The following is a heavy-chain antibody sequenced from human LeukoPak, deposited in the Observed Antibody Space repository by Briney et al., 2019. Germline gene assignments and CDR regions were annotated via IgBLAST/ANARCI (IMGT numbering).Heavy chain of an antibody. CDR2: ISSSSSTI. V-gene: IGHV3-48*04. Sequence: GGSLRLSCAASGFTFSSYNMNWVRQAPGKGLEWVSYISSSSSTIYYADSVKGRFTISRDNAKNSLYLQMNSPRAEDTAVYYCARPESRECFPECGSAVAGLGYWGQGTLVTVSS. J-gene: IGHJ4*02. D-gene: IGHD6-19*01. CDR1: GFTFSSYN. CDR3: ARPESRECFPECGSAVAGLGY.